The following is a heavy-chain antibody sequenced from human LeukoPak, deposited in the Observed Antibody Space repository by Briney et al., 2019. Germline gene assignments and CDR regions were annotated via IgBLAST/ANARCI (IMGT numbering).Heavy chain of an antibody. CDR2: INPNSGGT. CDR1: GYTFTGYY. Sequence: ASVKVSCKASGYTFTGYYMHWVRQAPGQGLEWMGWINPNSGGTNYAQKFQGRVTMTRDTSISTAYMELRSLRSDDTAVYYCARYSYGYPYYYGMDVWSQGTTVTVSS. D-gene: IGHD5-18*01. J-gene: IGHJ6*02. CDR3: ARYSYGYPYYYGMDV. V-gene: IGHV1-2*02.